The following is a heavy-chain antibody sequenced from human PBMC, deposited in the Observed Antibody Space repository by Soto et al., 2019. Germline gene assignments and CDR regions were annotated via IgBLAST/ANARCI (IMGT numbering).Heavy chain of an antibody. CDR2: VFYTWTT. J-gene: IGHJ4*02. D-gene: IGHD4-17*01. CDR1: GGSMNNNY. CDR3: ARSLTVTRFDQ. Sequence: QVHLQESGPGLVKPSETLSLFCNVSGGSMNNNYWSWIRQAPGKGLEWIGYVFYTWTTNYNPSLKSRGIISVDTPKTQFCLSLSSVTAADTAVYYCARSLTVTRFDQWGQGTRVTV. V-gene: IGHV4-59*01.